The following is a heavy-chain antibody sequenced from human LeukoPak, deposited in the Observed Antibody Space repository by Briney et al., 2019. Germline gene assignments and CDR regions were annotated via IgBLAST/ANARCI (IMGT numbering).Heavy chain of an antibody. CDR3: AKDVSQGRLLSAAAATTAFDY. V-gene: IGHV3-21*04. CDR2: ISSSSSYI. J-gene: IGHJ4*02. CDR1: GFTFSIYS. D-gene: IGHD6-13*01. Sequence: GGSLRLSCAASGFTFSIYSMNWVRQAPGKGLEWVSYISSSSSYIYYGDSVKGRFTISRDNAKNSLYLQMNSLRAEDTALYYCAKDVSQGRLLSAAAATTAFDYWGQGTLVTVSS.